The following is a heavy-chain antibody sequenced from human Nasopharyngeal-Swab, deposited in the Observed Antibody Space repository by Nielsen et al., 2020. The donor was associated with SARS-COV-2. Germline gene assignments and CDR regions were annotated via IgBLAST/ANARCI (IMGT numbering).Heavy chain of an antibody. CDR3: AKLGIAVAGSDY. CDR2: ISYDGSNK. CDR1: GFTFSSYG. Sequence: GESLNISCAASGFTFSSYGMHRVRQAPGKGLEWVAVISYDGSNKYYADSVKGRFTISIDNSKNTLYLQMNSLRAEDTAVYYCAKLGIAVAGSDYWGQGTLVTVS. J-gene: IGHJ4*02. D-gene: IGHD6-19*01. V-gene: IGHV3-30*18.